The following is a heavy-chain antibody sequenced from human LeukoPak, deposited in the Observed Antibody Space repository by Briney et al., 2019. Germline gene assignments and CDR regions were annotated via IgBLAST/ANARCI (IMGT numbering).Heavy chain of an antibody. CDR3: ARSGNPIYYYYYGMDV. J-gene: IGHJ6*02. CDR1: GFTFSDYY. D-gene: IGHD5-12*01. V-gene: IGHV3-11*03. CDR2: ISSSSSYT. Sequence: GGSLRRSCAASGFTFSDYYMSWIRQAPGKGLEWVSYISSSSSYTNYADSVKGRFTISRDNAKNSLYLQMNSLRAEDTAVYYCARSGNPIYYYYYGMDVWGQGTTVTVSS.